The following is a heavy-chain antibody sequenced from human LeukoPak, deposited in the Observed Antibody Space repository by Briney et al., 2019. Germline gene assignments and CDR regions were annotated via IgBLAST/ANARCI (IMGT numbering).Heavy chain of an antibody. CDR2: ISAYNGNT. V-gene: IGHV1-18*01. CDR3: ARDHWNDH. CDR1: GHTFTSYG. Sequence: ASVKLSCKSSGHTFTSYGISWVRRAPGQGLEWMGWISAYNGNTNYAQKLQGRVTMTTDTSTSTAYMELRSLRSDDTAVYYCARDHWNDHWGQGNLVTVSS. J-gene: IGHJ5*02.